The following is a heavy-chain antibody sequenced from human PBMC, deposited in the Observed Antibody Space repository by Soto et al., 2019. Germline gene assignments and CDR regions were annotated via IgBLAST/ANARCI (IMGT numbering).Heavy chain of an antibody. CDR3: ARGRDIVVVPAAPKTWFDP. CDR2: INPNSGGT. Sequence: QVQLVQSGAEVKKPGASVKVSCKASGYTFTGYYMHWVRQAPGQGLEWMGWINPNSGGTNYAQKFQGWVTMTRDTSISTAYMELSRLRSDDTAVYYCARGRDIVVVPAAPKTWFDPWGQGTLVTVSS. J-gene: IGHJ5*02. CDR1: GYTFTGYY. D-gene: IGHD2-2*01. V-gene: IGHV1-2*04.